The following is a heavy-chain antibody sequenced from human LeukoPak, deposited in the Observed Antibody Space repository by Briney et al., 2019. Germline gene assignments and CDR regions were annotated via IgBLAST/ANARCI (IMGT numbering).Heavy chain of an antibody. V-gene: IGHV3-48*03. Sequence: GGSLRLSCVGSGFSFSNYEMNWVRQAPGKGLEWVSYLTASGRTTYYADSVKGRFTISRDNAENSLYLQMNSLGAEDTAVYYCARVDLPGDKWMLAYWGQGTLVTVSS. CDR1: GFSFSNYE. CDR3: ARVDLPGDKWMLAY. CDR2: LTASGRTT. J-gene: IGHJ4*02. D-gene: IGHD3-9*01.